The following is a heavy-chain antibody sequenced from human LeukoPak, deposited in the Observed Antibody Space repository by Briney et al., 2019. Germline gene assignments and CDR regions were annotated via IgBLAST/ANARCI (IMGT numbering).Heavy chain of an antibody. V-gene: IGHV1-3*01. CDR2: INAGNGNT. J-gene: IGHJ6*04. Sequence: ASVKVSCKASGYTFTSYAMHWVRQAPGQRLEWMGWINAGNGNTKYSQKFQGRVTITRDTSASTGYMELSSLRSEDTAVYYCTRGKLDYGSGSYYKGYYYYGMDVWGKGTTVTVSS. CDR3: TRGKLDYGSGSYYKGYYYYGMDV. D-gene: IGHD3-10*01. CDR1: GYTFTSYA.